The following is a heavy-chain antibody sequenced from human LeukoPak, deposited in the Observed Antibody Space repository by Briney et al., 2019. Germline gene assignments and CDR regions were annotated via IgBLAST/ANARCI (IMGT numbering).Heavy chain of an antibody. CDR3: ARSSGAYYDSSGYLNWFDP. D-gene: IGHD3-22*01. J-gene: IGHJ5*02. V-gene: IGHV3-30*03. CDR1: GFTFSSYG. Sequence: PGGSLRLSCAASGFTFSSYGMHWVRQAPGKGLEWVAVISYDGSNKYYADSVKGRFTISRDNSKNTLYLQMNSLRAEDTAVYYCARSSGAYYDSSGYLNWFDPWGQGTLVTVSS. CDR2: ISYDGSNK.